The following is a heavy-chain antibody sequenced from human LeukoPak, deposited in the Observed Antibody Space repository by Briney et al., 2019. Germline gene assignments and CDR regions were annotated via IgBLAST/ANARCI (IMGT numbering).Heavy chain of an antibody. CDR1: GYIFTSFG. J-gene: IGHJ3*02. Sequence: GASVKVSCKSSGYIFTSFGITWVRQAPGQGLEWMGWISAYNGNTNYAQKFQGRVTMTTDTSTSTAYMELRSLRSDDTAVYYCAGMYYGSTQGAFDIWGQGTMVTVSS. D-gene: IGHD3-10*01. CDR2: ISAYNGNT. CDR3: AGMYYGSTQGAFDI. V-gene: IGHV1-18*01.